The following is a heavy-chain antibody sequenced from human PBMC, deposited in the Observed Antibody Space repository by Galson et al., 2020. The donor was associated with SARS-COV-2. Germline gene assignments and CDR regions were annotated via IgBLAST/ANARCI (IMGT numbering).Heavy chain of an antibody. J-gene: IGHJ2*01. CDR1: GSTLSAHY. CDR3: AWLEVPSGDGGYFDL. Sequence: GGSLRLSCPASGSTLSAHYMGWIRQAPGKGLEWVSYIGRSGSTINYADSVKARFTISRDNARNAVYLQMNSLRAEDTAGYYRAWLEVPSGDGGYFDLWGPDTLVTVSA. D-gene: IGHD1-1*01. V-gene: IGHV3-11*01. CDR2: IGRSGSTI.